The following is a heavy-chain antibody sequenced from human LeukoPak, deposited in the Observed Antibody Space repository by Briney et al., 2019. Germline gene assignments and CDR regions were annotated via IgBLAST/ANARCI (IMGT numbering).Heavy chain of an antibody. CDR3: ARRNYDILTGTGGWFDP. Sequence: PSETLSLTCTVSGGSISSYYWSWIRQPPGKGLEWIGYIYYSGSTNYNPSLKSRVTISVDTSKNQFSLKLSSVTAADTAVYYCARRNYDILTGTGGWFDPWGQGTLVTVSS. CDR1: GGSISSYY. J-gene: IGHJ5*02. D-gene: IGHD3-9*01. CDR2: IYYSGST. V-gene: IGHV4-59*01.